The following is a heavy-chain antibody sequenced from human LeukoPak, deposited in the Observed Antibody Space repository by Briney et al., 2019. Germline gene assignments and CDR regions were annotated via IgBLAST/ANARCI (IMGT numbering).Heavy chain of an antibody. V-gene: IGHV1-69*06. CDR3: ARAYIVNTNGDNVYHYMDV. D-gene: IGHD5-24*01. CDR2: IIPLFDSP. Sequence: ASVKVSCKASGGTFTFGTAGVTWVRQASGQRLEWLGGIIPLFDSPHYAPNFQGRLTITADRFSGVAYRGLSSLSSEDTALYYCARAYIVNTNGDNVYHYMDVWGTGTPVTVSS. CDR1: GGTFTFGTAG. J-gene: IGHJ6*03.